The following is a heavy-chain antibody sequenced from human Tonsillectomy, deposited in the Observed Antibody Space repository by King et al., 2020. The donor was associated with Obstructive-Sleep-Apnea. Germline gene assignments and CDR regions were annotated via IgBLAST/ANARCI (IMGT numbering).Heavy chain of an antibody. CDR1: GGSISRYY. CDR2: IFYSGTT. D-gene: IGHD4-17*01. Sequence: QLQESGPGLVKPSETLSLTCTVSGGSISRYYWNWIRQPPGKGLEWIGYIFYSGTTHYNPSLRIRVTISVDTAKNQFSLKLNSVTAADTAVYFCARDGYGDNLDYWGQGTLVTVSS. CDR3: ARDGYGDNLDY. V-gene: IGHV4-59*01. J-gene: IGHJ4*02.